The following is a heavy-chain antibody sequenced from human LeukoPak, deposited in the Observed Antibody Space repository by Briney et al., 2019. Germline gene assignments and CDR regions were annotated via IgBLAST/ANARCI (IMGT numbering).Heavy chain of an antibody. CDR3: ARRRGIAAAENYFDY. Sequence: GESLKISCKGSGYSFTSYWIGWVRQMPGKGLEWMGIIYPGDSDTRYNPSFQGQVTISADKSISTAYLQWSSLKASDTAMYYCARRRGIAAAENYFDYWGQGTLVTVSS. CDR2: IYPGDSDT. CDR1: GYSFTSYW. J-gene: IGHJ4*02. D-gene: IGHD6-13*01. V-gene: IGHV5-51*01.